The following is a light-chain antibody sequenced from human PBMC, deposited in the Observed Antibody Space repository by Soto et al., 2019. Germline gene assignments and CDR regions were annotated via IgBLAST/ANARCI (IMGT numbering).Light chain of an antibody. J-gene: IGLJ1*01. CDR2: SNS. CDR3: GVWDDSVNVRYL. Sequence: QSVLTQPPSASGTPGQRVTISCSGSSSNIGSSSVNWYQQVPGTAPKILIYSNSQRPSGVPDRFSGSKSGTSASLAISGLQSEDEADYYCGVWDDSVNVRYLFGTGTKVTVL. CDR1: SSNIGSSS. V-gene: IGLV1-44*01.